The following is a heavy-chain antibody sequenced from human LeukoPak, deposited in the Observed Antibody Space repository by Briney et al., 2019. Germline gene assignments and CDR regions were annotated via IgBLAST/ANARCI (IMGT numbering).Heavy chain of an antibody. V-gene: IGHV3-66*01. CDR1: GFTVNSNY. CDR3: AKDGTGAPFY. J-gene: IGHJ4*02. D-gene: IGHD7-27*01. Sequence: GGSLRLSCAASGFTVNSNYMTWVRQAPGKGLEWVSVVYSGGSTYYADSVKGRFTISRDNSKNTLYLQMNSLRAEDTAVYYCAKDGTGAPFYWGQGTLVRVSS. CDR2: VYSGGST.